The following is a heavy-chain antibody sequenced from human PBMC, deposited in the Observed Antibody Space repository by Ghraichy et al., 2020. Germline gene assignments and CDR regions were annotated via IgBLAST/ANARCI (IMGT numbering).Heavy chain of an antibody. CDR1: GFTLSRYA. D-gene: IGHD1-14*01. V-gene: IGHV3-23*01. J-gene: IGHJ4*02. CDR3: AKTVVRYYSDS. Sequence: GESLNISCAASGFTLSRYAMTWVRQAPGKGLEWVSLMNSGGGDTFYADSVKGRFTISGDNSKNTLYLQMNSLRAEDKAVYYCAKTVVRYYSDSWGQGTLVTVSS. CDR2: MNSGGGDT.